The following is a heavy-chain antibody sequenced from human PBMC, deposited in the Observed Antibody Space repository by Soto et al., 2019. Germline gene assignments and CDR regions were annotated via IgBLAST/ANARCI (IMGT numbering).Heavy chain of an antibody. CDR2: IWYDGSNK. D-gene: IGHD3-10*01. J-gene: IGHJ4*02. Sequence: GGSLRLSCAASGFTFSSYGMHWVRQAPGKGLEWVAVIWYDGSNKYYADSVKGRFTISRDNSKNTLYLQMNSLRAEDTAVYYCARAMVRGVISWIDYWGQGTLVTVSS. CDR3: ARAMVRGVISWIDY. CDR1: GFTFSSYG. V-gene: IGHV3-33*01.